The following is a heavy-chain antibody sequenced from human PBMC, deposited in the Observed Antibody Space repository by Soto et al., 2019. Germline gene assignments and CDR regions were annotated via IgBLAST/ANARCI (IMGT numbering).Heavy chain of an antibody. J-gene: IGHJ5*02. CDR1: GGSISSGGYY. Sequence: QVQLQESGPGLVKPSQTLSLTCTVSGGSISSGGYYWSWIRQHPGKGLEWIGYIYYSGSTYYNPTLKSRVTISVDTSKNQCSLKLRFVTAADTAVYYCAISSGYADWFDPWGQGTLVTVSS. V-gene: IGHV4-31*03. CDR3: AISSGYADWFDP. D-gene: IGHD3-22*01. CDR2: IYYSGST.